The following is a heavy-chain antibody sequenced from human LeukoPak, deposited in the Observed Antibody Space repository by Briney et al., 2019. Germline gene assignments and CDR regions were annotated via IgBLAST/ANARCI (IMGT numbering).Heavy chain of an antibody. J-gene: IGHJ4*02. CDR1: GFTFSNYD. D-gene: IGHD6-19*01. V-gene: IGHV3-13*01. CDR2: IDPAGDA. Sequence: GGSLRLSCATSGFTFSNYDMHWVRQAPAKGLEWVSVIDPAGDAYYRGSVKGRFTVSRENAKDSLHLQMNSLRAEDTAVYYCATSPLGQQWLQGWGQGTLVTVSS. CDR3: ATSPLGQQWLQG.